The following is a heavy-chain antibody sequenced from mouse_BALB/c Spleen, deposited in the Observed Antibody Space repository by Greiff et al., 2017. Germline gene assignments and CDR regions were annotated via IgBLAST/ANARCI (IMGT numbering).Heavy chain of an antibody. V-gene: IGHV2-6-7*01. CDR1: GFSLPGYG. J-gene: IGHJ4*01. CDR3: ARDWGLLYAMDY. CDR2: IWGDGST. D-gene: IGHD6-2*01. Sequence: VQLQESGPGLVAPSQSLSITCTVSGFSLPGYGVNWVRQPPGKGLEWLGMIWGDGSTDYNSALKSRLSISKDNSKSQVFLKMNSLQTDDTARYYCARDWGLLYAMDYWGQGTSVTVSS.